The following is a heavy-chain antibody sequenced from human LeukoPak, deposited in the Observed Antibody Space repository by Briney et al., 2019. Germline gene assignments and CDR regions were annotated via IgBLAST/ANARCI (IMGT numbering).Heavy chain of an antibody. D-gene: IGHD3-3*01. CDR1: GFTCSSYA. CDR3: ARDQFVVVPAAPYVLRFLEWLNGFDY. CDR2: ISYDGSNK. J-gene: IGHJ4*02. Sequence: GVSLRLSCAASGFTCSSYAMHWVRQAPGKGLEGVAVISYDGSNKYYADSVKGRFTISRDNSKNTLYLQMNSLRAEDTAVYYCARDQFVVVPAAPYVLRFLEWLNGFDYWGQGTLVTVSS. V-gene: IGHV3-30-3*01.